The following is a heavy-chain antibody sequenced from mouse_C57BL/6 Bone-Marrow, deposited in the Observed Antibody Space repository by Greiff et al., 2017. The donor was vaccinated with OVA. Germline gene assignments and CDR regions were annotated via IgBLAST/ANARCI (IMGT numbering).Heavy chain of an antibody. CDR3: ARSYYSNLYYYAMDY. CDR2: IYPGDGDT. Sequence: VQLQQSGPELVKPGASVKISCKASGYAFSSFWMNWVKQRPGKGLEWIGRIYPGDGDTNYNGKFKGKATLTADKSSSTAYMQLRSLTSEDSAVYFSARSYYSNLYYYAMDYWGQGTSVTVSS. J-gene: IGHJ4*01. CDR1: GYAFSSFW. V-gene: IGHV1-82*01. D-gene: IGHD2-5*01.